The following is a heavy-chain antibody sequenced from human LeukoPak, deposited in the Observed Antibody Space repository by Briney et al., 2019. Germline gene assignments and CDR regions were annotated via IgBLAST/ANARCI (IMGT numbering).Heavy chain of an antibody. CDR2: IFSDGSA. Sequence: PGGSLRLSCAVSGLTVSSSYMNWVCQAPGKGLEWVSVIFSDGSAYYADSVKGRFTISRDNSKNTLYLQLNSLRAEDTAVYYCASGSYAYWGQGTLVTVSS. CDR1: GLTVSSSY. J-gene: IGHJ4*02. V-gene: IGHV3-66*01. CDR3: ASGSYAY. D-gene: IGHD1-26*01.